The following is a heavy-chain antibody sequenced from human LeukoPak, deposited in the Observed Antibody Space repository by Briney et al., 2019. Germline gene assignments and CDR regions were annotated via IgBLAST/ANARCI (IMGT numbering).Heavy chain of an antibody. CDR2: ISVSETT. CDR3: AAHVGNAGDFGY. J-gene: IGHJ4*02. D-gene: IGHD4-23*01. Sequence: GGSLRLSCAASGFIFSTYAMSWVRQAPGKGLEWISAISVSETTYYADSVKGRFTISRDNAKNPLYLQMNSLRAEDTAVYYCAAHVGNAGDFGYWGQGTLVAVSS. CDR1: GFIFSTYA. V-gene: IGHV3-23*01.